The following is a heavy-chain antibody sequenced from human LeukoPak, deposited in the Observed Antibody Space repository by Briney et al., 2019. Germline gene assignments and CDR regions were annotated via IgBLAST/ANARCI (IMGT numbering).Heavy chain of an antibody. V-gene: IGHV4-59*01. Sequence: SETLPLTCTVSAGSISSYYWSWIRQPPGKGLEWIGYIYYNGNTNYNPSLKSRVTISIDTSKNQFSLRLSSVTAADTAVYYCARGGFRIAAEIDYWGQGTLVTVSS. J-gene: IGHJ4*02. D-gene: IGHD6-13*01. CDR2: IYYNGNT. CDR3: ARGGFRIAAEIDY. CDR1: AGSISSYY.